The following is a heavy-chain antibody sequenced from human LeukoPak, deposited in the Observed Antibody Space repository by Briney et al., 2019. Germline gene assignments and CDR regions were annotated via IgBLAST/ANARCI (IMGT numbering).Heavy chain of an antibody. J-gene: IGHJ3*01. D-gene: IGHD1-26*01. V-gene: IGHV5-51*01. CDR3: GMSGDRVPLQDDVFDV. CDR1: GYSFTSYC. CDR2: IYPGDSSP. Sequence: HGESLKISCKVSGYSFTSYCIGWVRQMPGKGLEWMGIIYPGDSSPTYSPSFQGQVTISVDKSINTAYLQWSSLQASDTAMYYCGMSGDRVPLQDDVFDVWGQGTMVTVST.